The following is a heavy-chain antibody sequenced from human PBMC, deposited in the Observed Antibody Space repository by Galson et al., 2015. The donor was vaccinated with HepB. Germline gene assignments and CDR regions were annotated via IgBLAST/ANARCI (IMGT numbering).Heavy chain of an antibody. CDR1: GGSISSGSYY. D-gene: IGHD2-2*01. Sequence: TLSLTCTVSGGSISSGSYYWTWIRQPAGKGLEGIGRVHTSGTTNYSPSLNSRVTVSLDTSKSQFSLKLSSVTAADTAVYYCARQGPAPRHYFYNYIDVWGKETTVTVSS. V-gene: IGHV4-61*02. CDR3: ARQGPAPRHYFYNYIDV. J-gene: IGHJ6*03. CDR2: VHTSGTT.